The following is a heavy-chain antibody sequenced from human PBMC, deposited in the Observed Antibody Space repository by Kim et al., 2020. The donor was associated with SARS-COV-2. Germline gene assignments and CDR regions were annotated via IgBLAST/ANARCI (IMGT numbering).Heavy chain of an antibody. J-gene: IGHJ5*02. D-gene: IGHD4-17*01. Sequence: GGSLRLSCVASGFTFSRSSMSWVRQAPGKGLEWVSAIDGRTGATYYTDSVEGRFTISRDNSENTPYLQVNSLRAEDTAADYCAKGADYDSSGQGTLVTVS. CDR3: AKGADYDS. V-gene: IGHV3-23*01. CDR1: GFTFSRSS. CDR2: IDGRTGAT.